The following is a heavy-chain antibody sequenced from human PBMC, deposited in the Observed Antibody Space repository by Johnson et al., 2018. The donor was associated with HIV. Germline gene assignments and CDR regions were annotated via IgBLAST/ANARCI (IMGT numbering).Heavy chain of an antibody. J-gene: IGHJ3*02. D-gene: IGHD1-14*01. CDR3: SRDQGELRRTHAFDI. V-gene: IGHV3-30*04. CDR2: ISYDGSNK. CDR1: GFTFSSYA. Sequence: QVQLVESGGGVVQPGRSLRLSCAASGFTFSSYAMHWVRQAPGKGLEWVAVISYDGSNKFYADSVKGRFTISSDNSKNTLYLQMNSLRHEDTAVYYCSRDQGELRRTHAFDIWGQGTMVTVSS.